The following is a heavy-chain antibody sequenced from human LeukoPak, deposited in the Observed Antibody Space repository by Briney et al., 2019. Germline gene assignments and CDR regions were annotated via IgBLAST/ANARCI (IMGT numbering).Heavy chain of an antibody. J-gene: IGHJ4*02. CDR1: GFTFSSYS. V-gene: IGHV3-21*01. CDR2: ISSSGSPI. CDR3: ARVVYHFDS. Sequence: SGGSLRLSCAASGFTFSSYSMNWVRQAPGKGLEWVSSISSSGSPIYYADSVKGRFTISRDNTKNSLYLQMNSLRDEDTAVYYCARVVYHFDSWGQGTLVTVSS. D-gene: IGHD2-8*02.